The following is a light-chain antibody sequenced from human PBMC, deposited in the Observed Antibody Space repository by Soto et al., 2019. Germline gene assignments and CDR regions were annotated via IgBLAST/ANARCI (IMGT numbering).Light chain of an antibody. CDR3: QQYGSSQT. Sequence: EIVLTQSPGTLSLSPGERATLSCRASQSVSSSYLAWYQQKPGQAPRLLIYGESSRATGIPDRFSGSGSGTDFTLTISRLEPEDFAVYYCQQYGSSQTFGQGTKVDI. CDR2: GES. V-gene: IGKV3-20*01. J-gene: IGKJ1*01. CDR1: QSVSSSY.